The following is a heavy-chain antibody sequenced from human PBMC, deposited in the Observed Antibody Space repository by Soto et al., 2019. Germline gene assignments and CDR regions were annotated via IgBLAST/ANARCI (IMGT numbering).Heavy chain of an antibody. CDR1: GFTFSNYA. CDR2: ISGAGGST. V-gene: IGHV3-23*01. Sequence: GGSLRLSCAASGFTFSNYAMSWVRQAPGKGLEWVSSISGAGGSTYYADSVKGRFTISRDNSKNTVILQMNSLGADDTAVYYCAKGIGMPGSRDWWGIGFWGQGTLVTVSS. CDR3: AKGIGMPGSRDWWGIGF. J-gene: IGHJ4*02. D-gene: IGHD2-8*02.